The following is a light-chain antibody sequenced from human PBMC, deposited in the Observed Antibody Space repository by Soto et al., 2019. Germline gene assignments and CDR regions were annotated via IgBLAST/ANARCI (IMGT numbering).Light chain of an antibody. V-gene: IGKV2-28*01. CDR1: QSLLHSNGYNF. CDR3: MQALQTPPYT. Sequence: DIVMTQSPLSLPLTPGEPASISCKSSQSLLHSNGYNFLDWYLQKPAQSTQLMIHLGSNRASGVPDRFSGSGSGTDFTLKISRVEAEDVGAYYCMQALQTPPYTFGQGTKVDIK. J-gene: IGKJ2*01. CDR2: LGS.